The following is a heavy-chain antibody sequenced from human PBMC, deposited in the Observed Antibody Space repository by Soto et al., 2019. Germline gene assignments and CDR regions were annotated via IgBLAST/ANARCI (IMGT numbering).Heavy chain of an antibody. J-gene: IGHJ5*02. Sequence: QVQLVQSGAEVKKPGSSVKVSCKASGGTFSSYAISWVRQAPGQGLEWMGGIIPIFGTANYAQKFQGRVTITADESTSTAYMELSSLRSEDTAVYYCASRQPHIAVAGFWFDPWGQGTLVTVSS. D-gene: IGHD6-19*01. CDR1: GGTFSSYA. V-gene: IGHV1-69*01. CDR3: ASRQPHIAVAGFWFDP. CDR2: IIPIFGTA.